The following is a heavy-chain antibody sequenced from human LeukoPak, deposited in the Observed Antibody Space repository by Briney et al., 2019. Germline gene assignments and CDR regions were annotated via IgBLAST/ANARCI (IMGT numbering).Heavy chain of an antibody. J-gene: IGHJ4*02. Sequence: GGCLRLSCAGSEFTFSSYWMSWVRQAPGKGLEWVAYIKPDGSEDYYVDSVKGRFTVSRDNAESSLYLQMNSLRVEDTAVYYCTRGDSASKIDYWGQGTLVTVSS. CDR1: EFTFSSYW. V-gene: IGHV3-7*01. D-gene: IGHD3-22*01. CDR2: IKPDGSED. CDR3: TRGDSASKIDY.